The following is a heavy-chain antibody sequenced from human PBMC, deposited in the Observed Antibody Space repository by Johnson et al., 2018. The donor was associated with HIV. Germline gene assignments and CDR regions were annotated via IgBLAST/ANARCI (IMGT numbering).Heavy chain of an antibody. J-gene: IGHJ3*02. CDR2: MSFDGSNK. D-gene: IGHD5-18*01. V-gene: IGHV3-30*04. Sequence: QVQLVESGGGVVQPGRSLRLSCAASGFTFSSYPMHWVRQAPGKGLEWVSLMSFDGSNKDYADSVKGRFTISRDNSKNTLYLQMNSLRAEDTAVYYCARDLDTAMVTCAFDIWGQGTMVTVSS. CDR1: GFTFSSYP. CDR3: ARDLDTAMVTCAFDI.